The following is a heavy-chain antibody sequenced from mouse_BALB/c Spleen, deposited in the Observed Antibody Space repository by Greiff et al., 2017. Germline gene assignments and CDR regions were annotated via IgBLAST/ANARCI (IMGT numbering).Heavy chain of an antibody. D-gene: IGHD1-1*01. CDR3: ARALYYKMAWFAY. Sequence: LVESGPELVKPGASVKISCKASGYAFSSSWMNWVKQRPGQGLEWIGRIYPGDGDTNYNGKFKGKATLTADKSSSTAYMQLSSLTSVDSAVYYCARALYYKMAWFAYWGQGTLVTVSA. CDR1: GYAFSSSW. CDR2: IYPGDGDT. V-gene: IGHV1-82*01. J-gene: IGHJ3*01.